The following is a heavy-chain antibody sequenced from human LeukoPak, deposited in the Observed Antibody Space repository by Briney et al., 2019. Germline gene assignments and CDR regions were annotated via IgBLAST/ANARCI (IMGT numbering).Heavy chain of an antibody. J-gene: IGHJ3*02. CDR2: INSRGMT. D-gene: IGHD4-17*01. Sequence: SETLSLTCTVSGGSITNYYLNWVRQPAGKGLEWIGRINSRGMTNYKASLKSRVTISVDTSKNQFSLKLSSVTAADTAVYYCARYDYGDTDAFDIWGQGTMVTVSS. V-gene: IGHV4-4*07. CDR1: GGSITNYY. CDR3: ARYDYGDTDAFDI.